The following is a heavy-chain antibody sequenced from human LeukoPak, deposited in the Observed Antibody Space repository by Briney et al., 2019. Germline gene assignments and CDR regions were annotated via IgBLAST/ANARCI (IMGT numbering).Heavy chain of an antibody. CDR1: GYTFTGYY. V-gene: IGHV1-2*02. CDR3: AKNAGYNLVLVFQH. J-gene: IGHJ1*01. Sequence: ASVKVSCKASGYTFTGYYMHWVRQAPGQGLEWMGWINPNSGGTSYAQKFQGRVTMTRDTSISTAYMELSRLRSDDTAVYYCAKNAGYNLVLVFQHWGQGTLVTVSS. D-gene: IGHD5-24*01. CDR2: INPNSGGT.